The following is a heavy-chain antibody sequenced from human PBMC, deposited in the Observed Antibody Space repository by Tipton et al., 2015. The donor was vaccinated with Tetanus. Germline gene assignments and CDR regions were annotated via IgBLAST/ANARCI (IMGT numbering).Heavy chain of an antibody. Sequence: SLRLSCAVSGFTFSSHWMNWVRQAPGKGLEWVASISSMSTYIYYADSVKGRFTISRDNARNSLHLQMNRLRAEDTARYYCASGVTHDYWGQGTLVAASS. CDR2: ISSMSTYI. D-gene: IGHD5-18*01. CDR3: ASGVTHDY. J-gene: IGHJ4*02. CDR1: GFTFSSHW. V-gene: IGHV3-21*01.